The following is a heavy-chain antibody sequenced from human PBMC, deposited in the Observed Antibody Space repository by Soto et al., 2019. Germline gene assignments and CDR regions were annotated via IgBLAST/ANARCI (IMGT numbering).Heavy chain of an antibody. CDR2: ISGDGSRT. CDR1: GFTFSNDG. D-gene: IGHD2-15*01. V-gene: IGHV3-30*18. CDR3: AKGCSRGDNCFYFDF. Sequence: PGGSLRLSCVASGFTFSNDGMHRVRQAPGKGLEWVADISGDGSRTYYGDSVKGRFTISRDNSKNTLYLQMNSLRAEDTAVYYCAKGCSRGDNCFYFDFWGQGVLVTVSS. J-gene: IGHJ4*02.